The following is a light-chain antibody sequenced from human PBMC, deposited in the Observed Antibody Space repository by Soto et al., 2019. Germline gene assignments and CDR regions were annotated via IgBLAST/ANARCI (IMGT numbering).Light chain of an antibody. Sequence: QSVLTQPPSASGSPGQSVTISCTGTSSDVGGYNYVSWYQQHPGKAPKLMIYEVSKRPSGVPDRFSGSKSGNTASLTVSGLQVEDEADYYCSSYAGSNNFFGTGTKLTVL. CDR1: SSDVGGYNY. J-gene: IGLJ1*01. CDR2: EVS. CDR3: SSYAGSNNF. V-gene: IGLV2-8*01.